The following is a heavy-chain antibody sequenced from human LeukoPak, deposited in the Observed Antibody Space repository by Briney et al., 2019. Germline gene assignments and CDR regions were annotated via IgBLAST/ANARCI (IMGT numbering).Heavy chain of an antibody. CDR3: ANVRRSNNYAGAFDY. V-gene: IGHV3-23*01. Sequence: GGSLRLSCAASGFTFSSYAMSWVRQAPGKGLEWVSAISGSGGSTYYADSVKGRFTISRDNSKNTLYLQMNSLRAEDTAVYYCANVRRSNNYAGAFDYWGQGTLVTVSP. CDR2: ISGSGGST. CDR1: GFTFSSYA. J-gene: IGHJ4*02. D-gene: IGHD1-1*01.